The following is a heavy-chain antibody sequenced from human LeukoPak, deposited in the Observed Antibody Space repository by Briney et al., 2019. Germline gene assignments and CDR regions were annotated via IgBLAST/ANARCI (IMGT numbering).Heavy chain of an antibody. J-gene: IGHJ5*02. CDR1: GGSISSGGYY. CDR3: ARPAVEMATAGAFDP. CDR2: IYYSGST. D-gene: IGHD5-24*01. Sequence: SQTLSLTCTVSGGSISSGGYYWSRIRQHPGKGLEWIGYIYYSGSTYYNPSLKSRVTISVATSKNQFSLKLSSVTAADTAVYYCARPAVEMATAGAFDPWGQGTLVTVSS. V-gene: IGHV4-31*03.